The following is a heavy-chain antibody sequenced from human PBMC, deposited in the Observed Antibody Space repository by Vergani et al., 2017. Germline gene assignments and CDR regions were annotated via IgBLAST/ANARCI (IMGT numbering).Heavy chain of an antibody. V-gene: IGHV4-39*01. CDR1: GGSISSSSYY. Sequence: QLQLQESGPGLVKPSETLSLTCTVSGGSISSSSYYWGWIRQPPGKGLEWIGSIYYSGSTYYNPSLKSRVTISVDTSKNQFSLKLSSVTAADTAVYYCARHLAYLGGDCYPYDCGMDGWGQGSTVTVSS. CDR2: IYYSGST. J-gene: IGHJ6*02. CDR3: ARHLAYLGGDCYPYDCGMDG. D-gene: IGHD2-21*02.